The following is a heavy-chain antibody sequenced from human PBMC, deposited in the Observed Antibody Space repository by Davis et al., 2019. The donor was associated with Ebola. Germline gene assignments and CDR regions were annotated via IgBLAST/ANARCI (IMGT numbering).Heavy chain of an antibody. J-gene: IGHJ3*02. D-gene: IGHD3-22*01. Sequence: GGSLRLSCAASGFTFSSYAMHWVRQAPGKGPEWVAVISYDGSNKYYADSLKGRFTISRDNAKNSLSLQMNSLRAEDTAVYYCARGGYYDDSGYSHAAFDIWGQGTMVTVSS. V-gene: IGHV3-30-3*01. CDR2: ISYDGSNK. CDR3: ARGGYYDDSGYSHAAFDI. CDR1: GFTFSSYA.